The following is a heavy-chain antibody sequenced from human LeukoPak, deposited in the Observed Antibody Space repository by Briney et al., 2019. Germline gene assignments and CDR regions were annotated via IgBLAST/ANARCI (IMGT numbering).Heavy chain of an antibody. J-gene: IGHJ6*02. V-gene: IGHV3-23*01. CDR1: GFTFSSEA. CDR2: ISGSGGST. CDR3: AKVLQPYYDIGRYYYGMDV. Sequence: GVSLRLSCTAAGFTFSSEAMSWFRQAPGKGLEWVSAISGSGGSTYYADSVKGRFTISRDNSKNTLYLQMNSLRAEDTAVYYCAKVLQPYYDIGRYYYGMDVWGQGTTVTASS. D-gene: IGHD3-9*01.